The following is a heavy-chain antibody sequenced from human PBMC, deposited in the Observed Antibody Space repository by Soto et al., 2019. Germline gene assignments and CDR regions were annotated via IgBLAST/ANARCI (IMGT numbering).Heavy chain of an antibody. CDR1: GFIADDYA. D-gene: IGHD4-17*01. CDR2: ISSNSATI. Sequence: EVQLVESGGGLVQPGRSLRLFCVASGFIADDYAMHWVRQAPGKGLEWVSGISSNSATINYADSVKGRFTISRDNAKNSLFLQMNSLRPEDTAFYYCVKDMKWGGMTTIHYFDSWGQGTLVTVSS. CDR3: VKDMKWGGMTTIHYFDS. J-gene: IGHJ4*02. V-gene: IGHV3-9*02.